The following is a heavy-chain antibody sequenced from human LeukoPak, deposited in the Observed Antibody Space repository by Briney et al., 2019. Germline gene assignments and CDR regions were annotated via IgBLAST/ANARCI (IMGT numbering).Heavy chain of an antibody. V-gene: IGHV3-30*18. CDR3: AKEYDSRGYGANFDN. J-gene: IGHJ4*02. D-gene: IGHD3-10*01. CDR2: ISSSGAIQ. CDR1: KFTFSNYG. Sequence: GGSLRLSCAASKFTFSNYGMHWVRQAPGKGLEWVAVISSSGAIQYYLESVKGRFTISRDNSGNTLYLQMNSLRPEDMAVYYCAKEYDSRGYGANFDNWGQGTLVTVSS.